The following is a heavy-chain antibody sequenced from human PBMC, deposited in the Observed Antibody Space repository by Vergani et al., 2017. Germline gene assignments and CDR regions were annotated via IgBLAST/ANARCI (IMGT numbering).Heavy chain of an antibody. CDR3: ARQTFYGSSGYYYPDAFDI. CDR1: GFTFSSYS. D-gene: IGHD3-22*01. CDR2: ISSSSSYI. V-gene: IGHV3-21*01. J-gene: IGHJ3*02. Sequence: EVQLVESGGGLVKPGGSLRLSCAASGFTFSSYSMNWVRQAPGKGLEWVSSISSSSSYIYYADSVKGRFTISSDNAKNSLYLQMNSLRAEDTAVYYCARQTFYGSSGYYYPDAFDIWGQGTMVTVSS.